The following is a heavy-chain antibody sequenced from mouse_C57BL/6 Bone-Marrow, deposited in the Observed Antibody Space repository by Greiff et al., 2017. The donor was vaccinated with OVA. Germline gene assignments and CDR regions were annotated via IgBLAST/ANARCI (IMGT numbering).Heavy chain of an antibody. CDR3: ERGDGGSSHDY. J-gene: IGHJ2*01. Sequence: VMLVESGAELVRPGASVKLSCKASGYTFTDYYINWVKQRPGQGLEWIARIYPGSGNTYYNEKFKGKATLTAEKSSSTAYMQLSSLTSEDSAVYFCERGDGGSSHDYWGQGTTLTVSS. CDR1: GYTFTDYY. V-gene: IGHV1-76*01. CDR2: IYPGSGNT. D-gene: IGHD1-1*01.